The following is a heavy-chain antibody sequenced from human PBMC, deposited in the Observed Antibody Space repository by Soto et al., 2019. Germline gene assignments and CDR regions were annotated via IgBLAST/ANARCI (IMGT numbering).Heavy chain of an antibody. Sequence: TSETLSLTCTVSGGSISSGDYYWSWIRQPPGKGLEWIGYIYYSGSTYYNPSLKSRVTISVDTSKNQFSLKLSSVTAADTAVYYCARDLYGQVGMDVWGQGTTVTVSS. D-gene: IGHD3-10*01. CDR2: IYYSGST. V-gene: IGHV4-30-4*01. CDR1: GGSISSGDYY. J-gene: IGHJ6*02. CDR3: ARDLYGQVGMDV.